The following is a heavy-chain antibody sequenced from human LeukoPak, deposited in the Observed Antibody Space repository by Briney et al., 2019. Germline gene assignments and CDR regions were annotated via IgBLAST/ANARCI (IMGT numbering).Heavy chain of an antibody. J-gene: IGHJ3*02. V-gene: IGHV4-59*08. Sequence: SETLSLTCTVSGGSIRSYYWGWIRQPPGKGLEWIGYIHYSESTKYNPSLKSRVTTSVDTSKNQFSLKLSSVTAADTAVYYCASRSGSFSDALDIWGQGTLVTVSS. CDR1: GGSIRSYY. CDR2: IHYSEST. CDR3: ASRSGSFSDALDI. D-gene: IGHD3-10*01.